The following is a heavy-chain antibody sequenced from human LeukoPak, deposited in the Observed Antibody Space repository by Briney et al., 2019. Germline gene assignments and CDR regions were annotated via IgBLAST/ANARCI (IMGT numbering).Heavy chain of an antibody. J-gene: IGHJ4*02. D-gene: IGHD2-15*01. CDR2: IRSKAYGGTT. CDR1: GFIFGDYA. CDR3: AREGPCRGGSCYGN. V-gene: IGHV3-49*04. Sequence: GGSLRLSCTASGFIFGDYAMSWVAQAPGKGLEWLGFIRSKAYGGTTEYAASVKGRFTISRDDSKSIAYLQMNSLKTEDTAVYFCAREGPCRGGSCYGNWGQGALVTVSS.